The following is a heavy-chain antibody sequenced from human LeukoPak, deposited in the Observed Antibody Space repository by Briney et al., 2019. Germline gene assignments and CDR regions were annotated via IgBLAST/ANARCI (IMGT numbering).Heavy chain of an antibody. J-gene: IGHJ4*02. CDR1: GGSISSSSYY. CDR2: IYYNGSS. Sequence: SETLSLTCTVSGGSISSSSYYWGWIRQPPGKGLEWIGSIYYNGSSYYNPSLKSRVTISVHTSKNQFSLKLSSVTAADTAVYYCARHVDTATDYFDYWGQGTLVTVSS. D-gene: IGHD5-18*01. V-gene: IGHV4-39*01. CDR3: ARHVDTATDYFDY.